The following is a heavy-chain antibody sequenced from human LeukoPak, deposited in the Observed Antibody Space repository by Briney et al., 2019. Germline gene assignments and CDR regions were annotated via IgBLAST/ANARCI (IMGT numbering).Heavy chain of an antibody. CDR2: ISAYNGNT. Sequence: ASVKVSCKASGYTFTSYGISWVRQASGQGLEWMGWISAYNGNTNYAQRLQGRVTMTTDTSTSTAYMELRSLRSDDTAVYYCARGAYDSSGYYPLHFDYWGQGTLVTVSS. V-gene: IGHV1-18*01. CDR3: ARGAYDSSGYYPLHFDY. J-gene: IGHJ4*02. D-gene: IGHD3-22*01. CDR1: GYTFTSYG.